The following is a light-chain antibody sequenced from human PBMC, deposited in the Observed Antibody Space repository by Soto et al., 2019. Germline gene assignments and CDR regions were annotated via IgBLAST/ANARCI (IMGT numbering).Light chain of an antibody. Sequence: QSVLTQPPSVSATPGQKVTISCSGSSSNIGNNYVSWYQQLPGTAPKLLIYENNKRPSGIPDRCSASKSGTSATLGITGLQTGDEADYYCGTGDSNLSAVVFGGGTKLTVL. CDR3: GTGDSNLSAVV. CDR2: ENN. V-gene: IGLV1-51*02. J-gene: IGLJ2*01. CDR1: SSNIGNNY.